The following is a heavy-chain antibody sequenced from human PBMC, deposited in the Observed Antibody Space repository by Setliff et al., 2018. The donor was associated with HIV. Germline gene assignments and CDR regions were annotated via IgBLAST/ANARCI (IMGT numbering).Heavy chain of an antibody. CDR1: RGSISSHY. CDR2: VYYSGDT. Sequence: SETLSLTCTVSRGSISSHYWSWIRQPPGKGLEWIGFVYYSGDTNYNPSLKSRASISLDTSKNQFSLNLTSSSAADTAVYYCARGPATSGLAYYMDVWGQRDHGHRLL. D-gene: IGHD3-22*01. J-gene: IGHJ6*03. V-gene: IGHV4-59*11. CDR3: ARGPATSGLAYYMDV.